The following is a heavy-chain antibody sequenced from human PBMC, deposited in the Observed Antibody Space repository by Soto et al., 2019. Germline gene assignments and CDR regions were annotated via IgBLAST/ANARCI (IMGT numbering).Heavy chain of an antibody. J-gene: IGHJ6*02. Sequence: GGSLRLSCAASGFTFSNYGIHWGRHSPFKGLEWVAIIWHDGNNKYYADSVRGRFIISRDNSKNRLYLQMNSLRAEDTAVYYCASDLVGASDSYGLDVWGQGTPVTVSS. V-gene: IGHV3-33*01. CDR3: ASDLVGASDSYGLDV. CDR2: IWHDGNNK. CDR1: GFTFSNYG. D-gene: IGHD1-26*01.